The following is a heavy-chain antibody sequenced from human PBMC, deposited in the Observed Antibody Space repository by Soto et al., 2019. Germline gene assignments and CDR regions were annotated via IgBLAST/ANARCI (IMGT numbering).Heavy chain of an antibody. V-gene: IGHV3-30*09. Sequence: GGSLRLSCTASGFTFSSYTMHWLRRAPGKGLEWVGIISFDGSNKYYADWLKGRIVISRDNSKDTLYLQMDTLRPDDTAVYYCAKDSVTSLTPHQGFYYYGMDVWGQGTTVTVSS. CDR1: GFTFSSYT. CDR2: ISFDGSNK. D-gene: IGHD2-2*01. CDR3: AKDSVTSLTPHQGFYYYGMDV. J-gene: IGHJ6*02.